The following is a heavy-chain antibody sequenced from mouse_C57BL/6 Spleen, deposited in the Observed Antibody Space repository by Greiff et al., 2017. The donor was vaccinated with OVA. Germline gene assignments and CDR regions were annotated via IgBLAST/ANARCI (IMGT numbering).Heavy chain of an antibody. Sequence: VQLQQSGAELVKPGASVKISCKASGYAFSSYWMNWVKQRPGKGLEWIGQIYPGDGDTNYNGKFKGKATLTADKSSSTADMQLSSLTSEDSAVDFCARDDTTVVANYYAMDYWGQGTSVTVSS. CDR3: ARDDTTVVANYYAMDY. J-gene: IGHJ4*01. D-gene: IGHD1-1*01. V-gene: IGHV1-80*01. CDR1: GYAFSSYW. CDR2: IYPGDGDT.